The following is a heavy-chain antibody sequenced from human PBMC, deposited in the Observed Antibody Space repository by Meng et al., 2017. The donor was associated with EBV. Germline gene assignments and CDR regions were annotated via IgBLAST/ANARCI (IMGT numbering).Heavy chain of an antibody. D-gene: IGHD3-10*01. Sequence: HVRRQETGPGLLKPSETLSLTCTVSGASVSGGTYHWSWIRQPPGKELEWIGYIYDGGTTIYNPSLKSRVTILVDASKNQFSLKLSSVTTADTAVYYCAKSRSSTPGVVDYWGQGTLVTVSS. V-gene: IGHV4-61*01. CDR1: GASVSGGTYH. CDR3: AKSRSSTPGVVDY. CDR2: IYDGGTT. J-gene: IGHJ4*02.